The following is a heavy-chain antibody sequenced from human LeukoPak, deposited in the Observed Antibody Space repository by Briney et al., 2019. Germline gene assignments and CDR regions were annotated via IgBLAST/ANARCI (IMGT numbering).Heavy chain of an antibody. CDR3: ASSGTTSAFDI. D-gene: IGHD1-1*01. CDR1: GGTFSSHA. V-gene: IGHV1-69*04. J-gene: IGHJ3*02. Sequence: ASVKVSCKASGGTFSSHAISWVRQAPGQGLEWMGRIIPILGIANYAQKFQGRVTITADKSTSTAYMELSSLRSEDTAVYYCASSGTTSAFDIWGQGTMVTVSS. CDR2: IIPILGIA.